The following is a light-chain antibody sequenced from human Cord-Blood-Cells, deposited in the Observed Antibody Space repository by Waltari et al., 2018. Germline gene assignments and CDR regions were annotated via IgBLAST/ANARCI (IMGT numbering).Light chain of an antibody. Sequence: EIVLTQSPGTLSLSPGERAPLSSRASQSVSSSYLAWYKQKPGQAPRPLIYGASSRATGIPDRFSGSGSGTDFTLTISRLEPEDFAVYYCQQYGISPALTFGGGTKVEI. CDR3: QQYGISPALT. J-gene: IGKJ4*01. V-gene: IGKV3-20*01. CDR1: QSVSSSY. CDR2: GAS.